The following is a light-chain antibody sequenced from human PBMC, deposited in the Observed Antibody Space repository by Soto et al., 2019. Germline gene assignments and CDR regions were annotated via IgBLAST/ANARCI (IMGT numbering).Light chain of an antibody. CDR3: QEYNNWPPFT. Sequence: TQSPSTLSASVGDRVTISCRASQGISSNLAWYQQKPGKAPRLLIYAASTMPTGIPSRFSGSGSGTDCTSSISIMQSDDFAVSYGQEYNNWPPFTFGGGTKVEIK. CDR2: AAS. J-gene: IGKJ4*01. V-gene: IGKV3-15*01. CDR1: QGISSN.